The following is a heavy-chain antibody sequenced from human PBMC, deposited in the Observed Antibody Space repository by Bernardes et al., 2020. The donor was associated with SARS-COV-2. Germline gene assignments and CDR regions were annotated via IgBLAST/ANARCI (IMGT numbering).Heavy chain of an antibody. CDR3: ARGAMGLRYLDSYYYGLDV. CDR2: ISSSGSSI. J-gene: IGHJ6*02. CDR1: GFTFNDHY. D-gene: IGHD3-9*01. Sequence: GGSLRLSCAASGFTFNDHYMNWIRQAPGKGLEWVSYISSSGSSIYYAGSVKGRFTISRDNAKNSLYLQMNSLRVEDTAIYFCARGAMGLRYLDSYYYGLDVWGRGTTVTVSS. V-gene: IGHV3-11*01.